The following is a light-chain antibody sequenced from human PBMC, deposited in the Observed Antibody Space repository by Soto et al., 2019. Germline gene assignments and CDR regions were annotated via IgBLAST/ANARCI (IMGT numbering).Light chain of an antibody. J-gene: IGKJ4*01. CDR3: QQYDTWPLT. Sequence: EIVMTQSPATLSVSPGERATLSCSASQSVSSNLAWYQQKPGQLPRLLIFIASTRATGIPARFSGSGSGTEFTLTISGLQSEDCAVYFCQQYDTWPLTFGGGTKVEIK. V-gene: IGKV3-15*01. CDR1: QSVSSN. CDR2: IAS.